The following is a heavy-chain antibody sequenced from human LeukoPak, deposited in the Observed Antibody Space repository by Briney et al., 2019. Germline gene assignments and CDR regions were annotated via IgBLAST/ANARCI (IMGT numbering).Heavy chain of an antibody. D-gene: IGHD5-18*01. Sequence: GGSLRLSCAASGFTFSSYAMSWVRQAPGKGLEWVSAISGSGGSTYYADSVKGRFTMSRDNAKNSLYLQMNNLRAEDTAVYYCARDENGYGYVAYWGQGTLVTVSS. CDR3: ARDENGYGYVAY. V-gene: IGHV3-23*01. CDR2: ISGSGGST. J-gene: IGHJ4*02. CDR1: GFTFSSYA.